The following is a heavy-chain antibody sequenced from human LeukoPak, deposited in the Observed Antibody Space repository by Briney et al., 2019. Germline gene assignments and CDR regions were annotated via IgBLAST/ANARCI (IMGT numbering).Heavy chain of an antibody. V-gene: IGHV1-18*01. Sequence: ASVKVSCKASGYTFTSYGISWVRQAPGQGLEWMGWISAYNGNTNYAQKLQGRVTVTTDASTSTAYMELRSLRSDDTAVYYCARDVVRDSSGWYGGDFDYWGQGTLVTVSS. CDR2: ISAYNGNT. CDR1: GYTFTSYG. D-gene: IGHD6-19*01. J-gene: IGHJ4*02. CDR3: ARDVVRDSSGWYGGDFDY.